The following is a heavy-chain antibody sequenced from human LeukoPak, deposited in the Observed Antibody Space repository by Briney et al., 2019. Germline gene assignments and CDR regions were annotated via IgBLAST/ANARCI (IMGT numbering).Heavy chain of an antibody. CDR2: IYTSVST. J-gene: IGHJ4*02. V-gene: IGHV4-4*07. CDR3: ARDADSSGYYFSI. Sequence: SETLSLTCTVSGGSISSYYWSWIRQPAGKGLEWIGRIYTSVSTNYNPSLKSRVTMSVDTSKNQFSLKLSSETAADTAVYYCARDADSSGYYFSIWGQGTLVTVSS. CDR1: GGSISSYY. D-gene: IGHD3-22*01.